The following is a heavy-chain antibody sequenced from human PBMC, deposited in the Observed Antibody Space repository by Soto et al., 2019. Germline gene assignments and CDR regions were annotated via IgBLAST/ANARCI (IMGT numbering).Heavy chain of an antibody. CDR3: ARDGSGWPYYYGMDV. Sequence: SETLSLTCTVSGGSISSYYWSWIRQPAGKGLEWIGRIYYSGSTYYNPSLKSRVTISVDTSKNQFSLKLSSVTAADTAVYYCARDGSGWPYYYGMDVWGQGTTVTVSS. D-gene: IGHD6-19*01. CDR1: GGSISSYY. J-gene: IGHJ6*02. V-gene: IGHV4-59*05. CDR2: IYYSGST.